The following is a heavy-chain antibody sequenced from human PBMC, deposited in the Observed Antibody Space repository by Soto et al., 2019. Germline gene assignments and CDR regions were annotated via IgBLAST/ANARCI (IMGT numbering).Heavy chain of an antibody. J-gene: IGHJ3*02. V-gene: IGHV3-23*01. Sequence: EVQLLESGGGLVQPGGSLRLSCASSGFAFSSYAFSWVRQAPGKGLDWVSSIGIGGDIYYADSVKGRFAISRDNSKNTLFLQMIGLRAEDTAVYYCGTGMTHSVFDIWGHGTMVTVSS. CDR2: IGIGGDI. CDR1: GFAFSSYA. D-gene: IGHD1-1*01. CDR3: GTGMTHSVFDI.